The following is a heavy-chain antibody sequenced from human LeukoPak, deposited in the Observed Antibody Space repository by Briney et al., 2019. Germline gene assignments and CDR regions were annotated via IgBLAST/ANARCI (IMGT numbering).Heavy chain of an antibody. D-gene: IGHD6-19*01. V-gene: IGHV4-4*02. CDR3: ARARGIAVAGTYFDY. CDR1: GGSISSSNW. J-gene: IGHJ4*02. Sequence: PSGTLSLTCAVSGGSISSSNWWSWVRQPPVKGLEWIGEIYHSGSTNYNPSLKSRVTISVDTSKNQFSLKLSSVTAADTAVYYCARARGIAVAGTYFDYWGQGTLVTVSS. CDR2: IYHSGST.